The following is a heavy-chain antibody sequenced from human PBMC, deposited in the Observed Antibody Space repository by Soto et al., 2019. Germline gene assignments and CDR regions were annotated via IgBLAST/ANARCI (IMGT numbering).Heavy chain of an antibody. CDR1: GGTFSSYA. V-gene: IGHV1-69*13. D-gene: IGHD2-2*01. CDR3: ARVPRDYVLLVPAASPYYYYGMDV. Sequence: GASVKVSCKASGGTFSSYAISWVRQAPGQGLEWMGGIIPIFGTANYAQKFQGRVTITADESTSTAYMELSSLRSEDTAVYYCARVPRDYVLLVPAASPYYYYGMDVWGQGTTVTVSS. J-gene: IGHJ6*02. CDR2: IIPIFGTA.